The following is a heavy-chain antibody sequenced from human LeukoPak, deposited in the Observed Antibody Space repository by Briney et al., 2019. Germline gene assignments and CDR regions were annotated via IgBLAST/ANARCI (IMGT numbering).Heavy chain of an antibody. Sequence: PGGSLRLSCAASGFPFSSNWMHWVRQAPGKGLEWVGHIKNDGSETYYLDSLKGRFSISRDNTNNALYLQMNSLRVEDTAVYYCVKNDGWFHLAQWGQGTLVTVSS. D-gene: IGHD6-19*01. CDR1: GFPFSSNW. J-gene: IGHJ4*02. V-gene: IGHV3-7*03. CDR3: VKNDGWFHLAQ. CDR2: IKNDGSET.